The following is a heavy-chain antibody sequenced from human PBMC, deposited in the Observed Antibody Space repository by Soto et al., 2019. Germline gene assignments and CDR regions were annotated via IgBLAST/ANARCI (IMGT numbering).Heavy chain of an antibody. Sequence: SETLSLTCDVSGASITTYYWSWTRQAPGKGLEWIGNVYHTGTTDYNSSLKSRVTISVDTSKNQFSLNMNSVTAADTAVYYCARRLFGSGWTLDSWGQGALVTVSS. CDR1: GASITTYY. J-gene: IGHJ4*02. D-gene: IGHD6-19*01. CDR3: ARRLFGSGWTLDS. CDR2: VYHTGTT. V-gene: IGHV4-59*01.